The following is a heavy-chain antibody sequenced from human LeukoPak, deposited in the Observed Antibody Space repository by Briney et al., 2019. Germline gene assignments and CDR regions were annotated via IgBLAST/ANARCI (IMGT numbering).Heavy chain of an antibody. Sequence: SETLSLTCTVSGGSISSSTYYWGWLRQPPGKGLEWIGNIYYSGNTYYNPSLKSRVTISVDTSKNQFSLKLSSVTAADTAVYYCTSGTLSYYSMDVWGKGTTVTISS. D-gene: IGHD1-14*01. V-gene: IGHV4-39*07. CDR3: TSGTLSYYSMDV. J-gene: IGHJ6*03. CDR2: IYYSGNT. CDR1: GGSISSSTYY.